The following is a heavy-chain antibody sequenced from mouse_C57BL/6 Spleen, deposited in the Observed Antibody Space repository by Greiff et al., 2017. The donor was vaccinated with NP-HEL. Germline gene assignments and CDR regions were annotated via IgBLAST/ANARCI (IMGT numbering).Heavy chain of an antibody. V-gene: IGHV5-6*01. CDR1: GFTFSSYG. CDR3: ARHEDIRYDYDGFAY. D-gene: IGHD2-4*01. CDR2: ISSGGSYT. Sequence: EVQGVESGGDLVKPGGSLKLSCAASGFTFSSYGMSWVRQTPDKRLEWVATISSGGSYTYYPDSVQGRFTISRDNAKNTLYLQMSSLKSEDTAMYYCARHEDIRYDYDGFAYWGQGTLVTVSA. J-gene: IGHJ3*01.